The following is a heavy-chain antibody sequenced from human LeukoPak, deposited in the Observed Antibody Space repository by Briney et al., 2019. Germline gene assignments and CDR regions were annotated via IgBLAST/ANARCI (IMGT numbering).Heavy chain of an antibody. D-gene: IGHD5-12*01. CDR3: ARDRGRSGYENEAFDI. J-gene: IGHJ3*02. V-gene: IGHV3-33*01. CDR2: IWYDGSHQ. Sequence: GGSLRLSCAASGFTFRTYAMHWVRQAPGKGLEWVAVIWYDGSHQYYADSVKGRFSISRDNSKNTLYLQINSLRAEDTAVYYCARDRGRSGYENEAFDIWGQGTRVTVSS. CDR1: GFTFRTYA.